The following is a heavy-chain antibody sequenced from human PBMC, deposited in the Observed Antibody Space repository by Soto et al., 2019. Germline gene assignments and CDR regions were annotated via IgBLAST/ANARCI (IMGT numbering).Heavy chain of an antibody. CDR1: GYTFTSYA. J-gene: IGHJ4*02. CDR3: ARSGYCSSTSCYYGSGSYFSDY. Sequence: ASVKVSCKASGYTFTSYAMHWVRQAPGHRLEWMGWINAGNGNTKYSQKFQGRVTITRDTSASTAYMELSSLRSEDTAVYYCARSGYCSSTSCYYGSGSYFSDYWGQGTLVTVSS. D-gene: IGHD2-2*01. CDR2: INAGNGNT. V-gene: IGHV1-3*01.